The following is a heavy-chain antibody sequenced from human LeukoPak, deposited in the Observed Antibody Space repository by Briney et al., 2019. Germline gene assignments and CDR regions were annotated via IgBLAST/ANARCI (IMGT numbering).Heavy chain of an antibody. CDR2: ISAYNGNT. CDR1: GYTFTSYG. J-gene: IGHJ4*02. V-gene: IGHV1-18*01. CDR3: ARGIAVAALSPNEDFDY. D-gene: IGHD6-19*01. Sequence: ASAKVSCKASGYTFTSYGISWVRQAPGQGLEWMGWISAYNGNTNYAQKLQGRVTMTTDTSTSTAYMELRSLRSDDTAVYYCARGIAVAALSPNEDFDYWGQGTLVTVSS.